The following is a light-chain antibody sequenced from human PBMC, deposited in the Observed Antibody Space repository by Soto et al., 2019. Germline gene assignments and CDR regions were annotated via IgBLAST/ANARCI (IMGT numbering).Light chain of an antibody. J-gene: IGKJ1*01. CDR1: QSISSY. Sequence: EIVLTQSPVTLSLSPGERATLSCRASQSISSYLAWYQHKPGQAPRLLICGAPTRATGIPARFSGSGSGTEFTLTISSLQSEDFAVYYCQQYNNWPGTFGQGTKVDIK. CDR2: GAP. V-gene: IGKV3-15*01. CDR3: QQYNNWPGT.